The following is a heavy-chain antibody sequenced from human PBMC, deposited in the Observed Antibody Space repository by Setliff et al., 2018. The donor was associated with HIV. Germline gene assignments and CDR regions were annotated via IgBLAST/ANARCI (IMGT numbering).Heavy chain of an antibody. V-gene: IGHV4-59*08. Sequence: SETLSLTCTVSGGSISSYYWSWIRQPPGKGLEWIGYIYYSGTTNYNPSLKSRVTISVDTSKNQFSLKLSSVTAADTAVYYCARGGRQEIYYYYYMDVWGKGTTVTVSS. J-gene: IGHJ6*03. CDR1: GGSISSYY. CDR2: IYYSGTT. CDR3: ARGGRQEIYYYYYMDV.